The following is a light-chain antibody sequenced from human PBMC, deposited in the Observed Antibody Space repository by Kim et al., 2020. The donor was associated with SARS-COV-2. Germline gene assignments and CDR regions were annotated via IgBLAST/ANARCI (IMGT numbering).Light chain of an antibody. V-gene: IGKV3-20*01. J-gene: IGKJ1*01. Sequence: SPLQRAPSSVRASQRVSSNSLAWWQTKPGKAPRLLLYGASSSATGIPDRFSGSGSGTDFTLTITRLEPEDFAVYYCQQYSSSPATFGQGTKVDIK. CDR1: QRVSSNS. CDR3: QQYSSSPAT. CDR2: GAS.